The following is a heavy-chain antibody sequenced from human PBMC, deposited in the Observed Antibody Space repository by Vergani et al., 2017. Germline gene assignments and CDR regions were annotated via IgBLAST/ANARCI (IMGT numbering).Heavy chain of an antibody. J-gene: IGHJ6*03. Sequence: QVQLVQSGAEVKKPGSSVKVSCKASGGTFSSYAISWVRQAPGQGLEWMGGIIPIFGTANYAQKFQGRVTITADESTSTAYMELSSLRSEDTAVYYCARRFGEMATTTGYYCYYMDVWGKGTTVTVSS. CDR2: IIPIFGTA. D-gene: IGHD3-10*01. CDR1: GGTFSSYA. V-gene: IGHV1-69*01. CDR3: ARRFGEMATTTGYYCYYMDV.